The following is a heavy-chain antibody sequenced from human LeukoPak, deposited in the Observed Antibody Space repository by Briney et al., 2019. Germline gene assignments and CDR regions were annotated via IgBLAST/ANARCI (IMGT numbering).Heavy chain of an antibody. CDR1: GGSFSGYY. V-gene: IGHV4-34*01. Sequence: PSGTLSLTCAVYGGSFSGYYWSWIRQPPGKGLEWIGEINHSGSTNYNPSLKSRVTISVDTSKNQFSLKLSSVTAADTAVYYCARAAGIVDYWGQGTLVTVSS. J-gene: IGHJ4*02. CDR3: ARAAGIVDY. D-gene: IGHD6-19*01. CDR2: INHSGST.